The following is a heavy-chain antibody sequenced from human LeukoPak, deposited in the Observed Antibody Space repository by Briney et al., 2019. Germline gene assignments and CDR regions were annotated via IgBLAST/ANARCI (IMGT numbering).Heavy chain of an antibody. Sequence: GRSLRLSCAASGFTFSSYGMHWVRQAPGKGLEWVAVISYDGSNKYYADSVKGRFTISRDNSKNTLYLQMNSLRAEDTAVYYCANSHMFDYWSQGTLVTVSS. V-gene: IGHV3-30*18. J-gene: IGHJ4*02. D-gene: IGHD2-21*01. CDR1: GFTFSSYG. CDR3: ANSHMFDY. CDR2: ISYDGSNK.